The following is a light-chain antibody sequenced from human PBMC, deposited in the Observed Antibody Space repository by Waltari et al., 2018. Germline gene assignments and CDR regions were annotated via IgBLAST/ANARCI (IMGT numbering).Light chain of an antibody. V-gene: IGKV3-20*01. Sequence: RATLSCRASQSVSSSYLAWYQQKPGQAPRLLIYGASSRATGIPDRFSGSGSGTDFTLTISRLEPEDFAVYYCQQYGSSPYTFGQGTKLEIK. CDR3: QQYGSSPYT. J-gene: IGKJ2*01. CDR2: GAS. CDR1: QSVSSSY.